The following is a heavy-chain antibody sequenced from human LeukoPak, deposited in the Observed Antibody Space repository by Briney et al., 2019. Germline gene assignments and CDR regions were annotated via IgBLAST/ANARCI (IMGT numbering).Heavy chain of an antibody. CDR2: INPSGGST. CDR1: GYILSSYY. J-gene: IGHJ4*02. CDR3: ARTYCGGDCKNRYSDY. Sequence: GASVKVSCKASGYILSSYYMHWVRQAPGQGLEWMGIINPSGGSTDYAQKFQGRVTMTRDKSTSTVYMELNSLRSEDTALYYCARTYCGGDCKNRYSDYWGQGTLVTVSS. D-gene: IGHD2-21*02. V-gene: IGHV1-46*01.